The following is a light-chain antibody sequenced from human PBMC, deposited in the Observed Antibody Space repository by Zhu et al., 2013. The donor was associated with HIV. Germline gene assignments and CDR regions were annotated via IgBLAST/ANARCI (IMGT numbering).Light chain of an antibody. Sequence: DIQMTQSPSSLSASVGDRVSITCRASQSISNQLNWYQHKSGTAPSLLISGASSLQSGVPPRFSGSGSGTDFTLTITTLQPEDFAIYYCQQSYKSPWTFGQGTKVEIK. J-gene: IGKJ1*01. CDR3: QQSYKSPWT. V-gene: IGKV1-39*01. CDR2: GAS. CDR1: QSISNQ.